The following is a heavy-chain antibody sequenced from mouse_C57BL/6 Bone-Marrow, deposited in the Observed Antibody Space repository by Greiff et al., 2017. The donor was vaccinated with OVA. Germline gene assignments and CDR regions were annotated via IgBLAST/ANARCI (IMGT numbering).Heavy chain of an antibody. D-gene: IGHD1-1*01. V-gene: IGHV5-6*01. CDR3: ARRDPCYEGY. Sequence: EVKLQESGGDLVKPGGSLKLSCAASGFTFSSYGMSWVRQTPDKRLEWVATISSGGSYTYYPDSVKGRFTISRDNAKNTLYLQMSSLKSEDTAMYYCARRDPCYEGYWGQGTSVTVSS. J-gene: IGHJ4*01. CDR1: GFTFSSYG. CDR2: ISSGGSYT.